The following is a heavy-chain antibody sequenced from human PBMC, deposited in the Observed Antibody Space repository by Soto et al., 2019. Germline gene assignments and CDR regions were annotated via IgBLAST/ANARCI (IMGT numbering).Heavy chain of an antibody. D-gene: IGHD2-15*01. Sequence: QVQLVQSGAAVKKPGASVKVSCKASGYPFTSEDINWVRQATGQGIEWMGWMNPNSGNTGYAQKFQGRVTMTSDTSISTAYMELSSLRSEDTAVYYGARGRSLEEEGSWFDHWGQGALVTVSS. J-gene: IGHJ5*02. CDR1: GYPFTSED. V-gene: IGHV1-8*01. CDR3: ARGRSLEEEGSWFDH. CDR2: MNPNSGNT.